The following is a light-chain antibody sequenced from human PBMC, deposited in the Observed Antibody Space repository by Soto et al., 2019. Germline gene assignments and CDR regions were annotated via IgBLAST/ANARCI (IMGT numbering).Light chain of an antibody. V-gene: IGKV3-11*01. CDR3: QQRSNWPRT. CDR2: DAS. Sequence: EIVLTQSPGTLSLSPGERATLSCRASRSVSSYLAWYQQKPGQAPRLLIYDASNRATGIPARFSGSGSGTDFALTISSPEPEDFAVYYCQQRSNWPRTFGQGTKVDIK. J-gene: IGKJ1*01. CDR1: RSVSSY.